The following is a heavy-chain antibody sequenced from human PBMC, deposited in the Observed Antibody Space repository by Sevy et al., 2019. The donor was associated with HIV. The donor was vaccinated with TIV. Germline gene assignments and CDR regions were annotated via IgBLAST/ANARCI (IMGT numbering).Heavy chain of an antibody. D-gene: IGHD3-22*01. Sequence: SETLSLTCTVSGGSISSGGHYWSWIRQHPGKGLEWIGYIYYSGSTYYHPSLKSQVTMSVETSKNQFSLNMSSVTAADTAVYHCARSDSSGYYYDYWGQGTLVTVSS. V-gene: IGHV4-31*01. CDR1: GGSISSGGHY. CDR2: IYYSGST. J-gene: IGHJ4*02. CDR3: ARSDSSGYYYDY.